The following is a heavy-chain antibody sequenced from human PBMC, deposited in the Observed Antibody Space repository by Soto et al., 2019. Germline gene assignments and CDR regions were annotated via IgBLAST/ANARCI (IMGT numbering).Heavy chain of an antibody. Sequence: GESLKISCKGSGYSFTSYWIGWVRQMPGKGLEWMGIIYPGDSDTRYSPSFQGQVTISADKSISTAYLQWSSLKASDTAMHYCARQQLVHSAYYYYGMYVWGQGTTVTVSS. CDR1: GYSFTSYW. CDR3: ARQQLVHSAYYYYGMYV. V-gene: IGHV5-51*01. CDR2: IYPGDSDT. J-gene: IGHJ6*02. D-gene: IGHD6-13*01.